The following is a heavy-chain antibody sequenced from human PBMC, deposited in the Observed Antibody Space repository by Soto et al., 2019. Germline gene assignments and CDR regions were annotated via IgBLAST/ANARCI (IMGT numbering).Heavy chain of an antibody. J-gene: IGHJ4*02. CDR1: GGSFSGYY. D-gene: IGHD4-17*01. CDR3: GGQDYGAKGYYFAN. V-gene: IGHV4-34*01. Sequence: SETLSLTCAVYGGSFSGYYWSWIRQPPGKGLEWIGEINHSGSTSYNPSLKSRVTISIDTPKNQFSLKLSSVTAADTAVYFCGGQDYGAKGYYFANWGQGALVTVSS. CDR2: INHSGST.